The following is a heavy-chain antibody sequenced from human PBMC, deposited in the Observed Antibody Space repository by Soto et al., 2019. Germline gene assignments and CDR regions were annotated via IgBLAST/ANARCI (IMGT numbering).Heavy chain of an antibody. CDR1: GFTFSSYG. D-gene: IGHD5-18*01. J-gene: IGHJ6*02. Sequence: GGSLRLSCAASGFTFSSYGMHWVRQAPGKGLEWVAVIWCDGSNKYYADSVKGRFTISRDNSKNTLYLQMNSLRAEDTAVYYCARGDTAMVTFYYYGMDVWGQGTTVTVSS. V-gene: IGHV3-33*01. CDR3: ARGDTAMVTFYYYGMDV. CDR2: IWCDGSNK.